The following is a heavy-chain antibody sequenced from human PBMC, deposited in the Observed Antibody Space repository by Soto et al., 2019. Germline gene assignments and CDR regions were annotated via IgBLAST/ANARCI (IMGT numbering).Heavy chain of an antibody. V-gene: IGHV3-9*01. CDR3: AKTPSTQLGGPEGYNWFDP. CDR2: ISWNSGSI. J-gene: IGHJ5*02. Sequence: EVQLVESGGGLVQPGRSLRLSCAASGFTFDDYAMHWVRQAPGKGLEWVSGISWNSGSIGYADSVKGRFTISRDNAKNSLYLQMNSLRAEDTALYYCAKTPSTQLGGPEGYNWFDPWGQGTLVTVSS. CDR1: GFTFDDYA. D-gene: IGHD6-6*01.